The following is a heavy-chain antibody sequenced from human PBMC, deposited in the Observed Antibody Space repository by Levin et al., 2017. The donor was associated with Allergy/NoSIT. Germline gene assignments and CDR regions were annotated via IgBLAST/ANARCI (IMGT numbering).Heavy chain of an antibody. CDR3: ARLNRPAGVYDSSDSFGV. V-gene: IGHV3-23*01. D-gene: IGHD5/OR15-5a*01. Sequence: GGSLRLSCAASGFTFKNYVIHWVRQAPGKGLEWVSSVSQGARNLNYPDSVKGRFTISRADSNNTVYLHLNNLTVEATAVYYCARLNRPAGVYDSSDSFGVWGQGTMAIVYS. CDR2: VSQGARNL. CDR1: GFTFKNYV. J-gene: IGHJ3*01.